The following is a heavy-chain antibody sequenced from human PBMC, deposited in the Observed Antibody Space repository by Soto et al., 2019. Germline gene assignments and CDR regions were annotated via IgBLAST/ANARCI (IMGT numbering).Heavy chain of an antibody. Sequence: SETLSLTCTVSGGSISSGGYYWSWIRQHPGKGLEWIGYIYYSGSTYYNPSLKSRVTISVDTSKNQFSLKLSSVTAADTAVYYCAAQSSYYYDSSGYYHDYWGQGTLVTVSS. D-gene: IGHD3-22*01. J-gene: IGHJ4*02. CDR3: AAQSSYYYDSSGYYHDY. V-gene: IGHV4-31*03. CDR2: IYYSGST. CDR1: GGSISSGGYY.